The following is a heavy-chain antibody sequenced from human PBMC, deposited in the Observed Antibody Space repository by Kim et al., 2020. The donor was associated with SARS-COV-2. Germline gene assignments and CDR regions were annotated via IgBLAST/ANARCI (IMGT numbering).Heavy chain of an antibody. D-gene: IGHD3-9*01. Sequence: SETLSLTCAVYGGSFSGYYWSWIRQPPGKGLEWIGEIKHSGSTNYNPSLKSRVTISVDTSKNQFSLKLSSVTAADTAVYYCARTGGDILTGYQDYWGQGT. CDR1: GGSFSGYY. V-gene: IGHV4-34*01. CDR3: ARTGGDILTGYQDY. CDR2: IKHSGST. J-gene: IGHJ4*02.